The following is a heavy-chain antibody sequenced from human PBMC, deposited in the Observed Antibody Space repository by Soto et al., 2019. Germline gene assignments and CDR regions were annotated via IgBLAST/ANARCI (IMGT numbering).Heavy chain of an antibody. V-gene: IGHV4-31*03. J-gene: IGHJ4*02. CDR3: ARALYDSSGYYYFDY. Sequence: QVQLQESGPGLVKPSQTLSLTCTVSGGSISSGGYYWSWIRQHPGKGLEWIGYIYYSGSTYYNPSLRRRVTLSVDTSKTRFSLKLSAVTAADTAVYYCARALYDSSGYYYFDYWGQGTLVTVSS. CDR2: IYYSGST. CDR1: GGSISSGGYY. D-gene: IGHD3-22*01.